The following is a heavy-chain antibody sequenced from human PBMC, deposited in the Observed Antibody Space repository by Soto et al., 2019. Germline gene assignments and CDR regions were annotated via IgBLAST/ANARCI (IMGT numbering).Heavy chain of an antibody. J-gene: IGHJ4*02. CDR2: ISSAGDSS. Sequence: GWSLRLSCAASGFTFSSYEMNWVRQAPGKTLEWVSYISSAGDSSYYADSVKSRFTISRDNAKNSLYMQMNSLRVEDTAVYYCERVYCSTTTCHVQAFDSWGQGILVTVAS. CDR3: ERVYCSTTTCHVQAFDS. D-gene: IGHD2-2*01. V-gene: IGHV3-48*03. CDR1: GFTFSSYE.